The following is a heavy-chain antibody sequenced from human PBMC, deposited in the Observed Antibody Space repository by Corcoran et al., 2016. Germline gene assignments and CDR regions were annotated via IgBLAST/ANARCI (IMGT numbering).Heavy chain of an antibody. Sequence: QVQLVQSGAEVKKPGSSVKVSCKASGGTFSSYAISWVRQAPGQGLEWMGGIIPIFGTANYARKFQGRVTITADESTSTAYMELSSLRSEDTAVYYGAGDGGSSASDYYYSRDVWGQGTTVTVSS. J-gene: IGHJ6*02. CDR2: IIPIFGTA. CDR3: AGDGGSSASDYYYSRDV. V-gene: IGHV1-69*01. D-gene: IGHD6-6*01. CDR1: GGTFSSYA.